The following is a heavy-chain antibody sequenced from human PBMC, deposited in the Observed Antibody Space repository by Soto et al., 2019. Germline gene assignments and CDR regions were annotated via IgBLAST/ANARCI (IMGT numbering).Heavy chain of an antibody. J-gene: IGHJ6*02. CDR2: ISGYNGNT. V-gene: IGHV1-18*01. CDR1: GYTFTNYG. CDR3: AREGPAPYYYYGMDV. Sequence: QIQLVQSGAEVKKPGASVKVSCKASGYTFTNYGFSWVRQAPGQGLEWMGWISGYNGNTKNVEKVRGRVTMTADTSTSTAHMELRSLRSDDTAVYYCAREGPAPYYYYGMDVWGQGTAVSVSS.